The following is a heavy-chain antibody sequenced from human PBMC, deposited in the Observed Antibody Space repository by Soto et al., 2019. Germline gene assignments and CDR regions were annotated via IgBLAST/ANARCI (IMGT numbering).Heavy chain of an antibody. Sequence: QVQLQESGPGLVEPSQSLSLTCTVSGGSISSGNYCWSWIRQPPGKGLEWIGFIHYSGSSYYNPSLKSRVTISVDTSKNQFSLKLDSVTAADTAVYYCARDLDTATYFDYWGHGTLVTVSS. CDR1: GGSISSGNYC. CDR3: ARDLDTATYFDY. V-gene: IGHV4-30-4*01. CDR2: IHYSGSS. D-gene: IGHD5-18*01. J-gene: IGHJ4*01.